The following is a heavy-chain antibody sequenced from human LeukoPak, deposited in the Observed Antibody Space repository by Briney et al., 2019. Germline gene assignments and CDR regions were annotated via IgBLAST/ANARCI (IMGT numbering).Heavy chain of an antibody. V-gene: IGHV1-2*02. CDR2: INPNSGGT. Sequence: ASVKVSCKASGGTFSSYAISWVRQAPGQGLEWMGWINPNSGGTNYAQKFQGRVTMTRDTSISTAYMELSRLRSDDTAVYYCARGGPLSVVVPAQPLGDHGMDVWGQGTTVTVSS. CDR3: ARGGPLSVVVPAQPLGDHGMDV. J-gene: IGHJ6*02. D-gene: IGHD2-2*01. CDR1: GGTFSSYA.